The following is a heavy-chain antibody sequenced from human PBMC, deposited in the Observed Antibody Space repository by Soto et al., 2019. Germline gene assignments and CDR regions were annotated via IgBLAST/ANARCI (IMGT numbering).Heavy chain of an antibody. J-gene: IGHJ4*02. CDR2: IYSGGST. Sequence: GGSLRLSCAASGFTVSSNYMSWVRQTPGKGLEWVSVIYSGGSTYYADSVKGRFTISRDNSKNTLYLQMNSLRAEDTAVYYCASEGPYYDILTGSRPTTGFDYWGQGTLVTVSS. V-gene: IGHV3-66*01. CDR1: GFTVSSNY. CDR3: ASEGPYYDILTGSRPTTGFDY. D-gene: IGHD3-9*01.